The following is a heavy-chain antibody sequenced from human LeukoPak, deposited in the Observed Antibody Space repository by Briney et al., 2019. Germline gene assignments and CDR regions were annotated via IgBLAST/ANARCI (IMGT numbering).Heavy chain of an antibody. CDR1: GFTFTSYD. CDR2: FDPEDGET. D-gene: IGHD3-22*01. J-gene: IGHJ3*02. CDR3: ATGGHDSSGHGDIMGAFDI. Sequence: GASVKVSCKASGFTFTSYDINWVRQAPGKGLEWMGGFDPEDGETIYAQKFQGRVTMTEDTSTDTAYMELSSLRSEDTAVYYCATGGHDSSGHGDIMGAFDIWGQGTMVTVSS. V-gene: IGHV1-24*01.